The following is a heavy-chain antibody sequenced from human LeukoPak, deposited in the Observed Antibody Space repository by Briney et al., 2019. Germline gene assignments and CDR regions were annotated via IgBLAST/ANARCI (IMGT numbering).Heavy chain of an antibody. Sequence: SETLSLSCTVSGCSISSSNYYWGWIRQPPGKGLEWIGSIYYSGSSYYNPSLKSRVTISVDTSKNQFSLKLSSVTAAHTAVYYCARTAYYYGSGSFSKFDYWGQGTLVTVSS. CDR2: IYYSGSS. D-gene: IGHD3-10*01. CDR3: ARTAYYYGSGSFSKFDY. V-gene: IGHV4-39*01. J-gene: IGHJ4*02. CDR1: GCSISSSNYY.